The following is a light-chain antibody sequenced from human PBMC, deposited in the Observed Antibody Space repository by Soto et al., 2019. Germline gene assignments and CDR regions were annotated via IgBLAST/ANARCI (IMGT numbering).Light chain of an antibody. CDR1: HDICDY. CDR2: DAS. V-gene: IGKV1-33*01. J-gene: IGKJ4*01. Sequence: DVQMTQSPSSLSASVGDRVTITCQASHDICDYLNWYQYKPGEAPKLLIYDASKLEAGLPSRFSGRGSGTDFTFSISSLQPEDIATYYCQQYDNVPLTFGGGTKVEIK. CDR3: QQYDNVPLT.